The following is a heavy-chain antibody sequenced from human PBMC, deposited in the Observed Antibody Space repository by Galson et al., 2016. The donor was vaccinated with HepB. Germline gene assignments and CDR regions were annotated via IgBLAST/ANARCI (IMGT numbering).Heavy chain of an antibody. CDR3: AREFQYESRGFAYKRPFDH. Sequence: SLRLSCAASGFSVSEFYLIWVRQAPGGGLEWISTIYNTGSTHYADSVRGRSTFSRDNSKNTLYLQMNSLRADDTAVYYCAREFQYESRGFAYKRPFDHWGQGTLVTVSS. D-gene: IGHD3-22*01. V-gene: IGHV3-53*01. CDR2: IYNTGST. J-gene: IGHJ4*02. CDR1: GFSVSEFY.